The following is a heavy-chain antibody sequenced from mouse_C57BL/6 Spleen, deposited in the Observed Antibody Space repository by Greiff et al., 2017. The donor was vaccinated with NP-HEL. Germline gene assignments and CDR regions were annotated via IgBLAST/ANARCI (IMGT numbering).Heavy chain of an antibody. Sequence: EVKLVESGGGLVKPGGSLKLSCAASGFTFSDYGMHWVRQAPEKGLEWVAYISSGSSTIYYADTVKGRFTISRDNAKNTLFLQMTSLRSEDTAMYYCARDHYYGSSYAMDYWGQGTSVTVSS. CDR2: ISSGSSTI. D-gene: IGHD1-1*01. CDR1: GFTFSDYG. J-gene: IGHJ4*01. V-gene: IGHV5-17*01. CDR3: ARDHYYGSSYAMDY.